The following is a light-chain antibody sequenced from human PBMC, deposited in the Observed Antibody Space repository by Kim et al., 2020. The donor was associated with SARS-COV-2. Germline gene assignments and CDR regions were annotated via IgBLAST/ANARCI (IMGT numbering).Light chain of an antibody. V-gene: IGLV6-57*01. J-gene: IGLJ3*02. CDR2: EDN. CDR3: QSYDSSLWV. Sequence: GKTVTISCTRSSGSIDSNYVQWYQQRPGSSPTTVIYEDNQRPSGVPDRFSGSIDSSSNSASLTISGLKTEDEADYYCQSYDSSLWVFGGGTQLTVL. CDR1: SGSIDSNY.